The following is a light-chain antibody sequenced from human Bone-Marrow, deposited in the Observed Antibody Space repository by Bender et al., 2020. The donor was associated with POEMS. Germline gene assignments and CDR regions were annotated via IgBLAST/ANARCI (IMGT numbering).Light chain of an antibody. CDR3: QVWVGTTAV. J-gene: IGLJ2*01. V-gene: IGLV3-1*01. Sequence: SYELTQPPSVSVSPGQTASISCSGHRLGDRFAYWYQRRPGQSPVVVIYQDKKRPSGIPERFSGSNSGNTATLTISGTQSLDEADYYCQVWVGTTAVFGGGTKLTVL. CDR1: RLGDRF. CDR2: QDK.